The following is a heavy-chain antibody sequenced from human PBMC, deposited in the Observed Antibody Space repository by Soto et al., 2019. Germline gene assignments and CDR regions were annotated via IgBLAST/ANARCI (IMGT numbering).Heavy chain of an antibody. J-gene: IGHJ4*02. CDR1: GASIITDNYF. CDR3: ARRRAMDDGCKHNPYYFDR. CDR2: ISYSGRT. Sequence: SATLSLTCTVSGASIITDNYFWVWIRQSPRRGLELIGSISYSGRTYDNPSLQSRVTISIDASKNQFSLKLTSVTTADTAVYYCARRRAMDDGCKHNPYYFDRWGKGDLVTVSS. D-gene: IGHD2-8*01. V-gene: IGHV4-39*01.